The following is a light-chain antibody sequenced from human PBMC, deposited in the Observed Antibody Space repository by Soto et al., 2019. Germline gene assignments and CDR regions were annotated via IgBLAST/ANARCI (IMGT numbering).Light chain of an antibody. CDR2: DAS. CDR3: QQLSSYPLT. Sequence: EFVLTQSPGTLSLSPGERATLSCRASQTVRNNYLAWYQQKPGQAPRLLIYDASSRATGIPDRYSGGGSGTDFNLTISELEPEDFGVYYCQQLSSYPLTFGGGTKVEIK. CDR1: QTVRNNY. V-gene: IGKV3D-20*02. J-gene: IGKJ4*01.